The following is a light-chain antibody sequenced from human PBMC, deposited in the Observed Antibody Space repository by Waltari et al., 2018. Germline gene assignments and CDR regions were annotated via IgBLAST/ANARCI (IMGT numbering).Light chain of an antibody. J-gene: IGLJ2*01. CDR3: QTWDTNIVV. CDR1: SGHTSYT. V-gene: IGLV4-69*01. CDR2: VNSDGEH. Sequence: QLLVTRSPYASASPGSSAKLTCTLTSGHTSYTIAWHQHQSEKVLRSLMSVNSDGEHTKGDGMPDRFSGSSSGAERYLTIYRLQSEDEADYYCQTWDTNIVVFGGGTKVTVL.